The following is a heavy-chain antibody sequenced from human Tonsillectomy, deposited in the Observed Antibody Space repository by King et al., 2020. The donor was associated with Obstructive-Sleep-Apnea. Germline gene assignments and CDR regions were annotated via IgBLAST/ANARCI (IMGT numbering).Heavy chain of an antibody. Sequence: QLVQSGAEVKKPGASVKVSCKASGYTFTSYGISWVRQAPGQGLEWMGWISAYNGNTNYAQKLQGRVTMTRDTSTSTAYMELRSLRSDATAVYYCARFVVVVATTGWFDPWGQGTLVTVSS. CDR2: ISAYNGNT. V-gene: IGHV1-18*04. CDR3: ARFVVVVATTGWFDP. D-gene: IGHD2-15*01. CDR1: GYTFTSYG. J-gene: IGHJ5*02.